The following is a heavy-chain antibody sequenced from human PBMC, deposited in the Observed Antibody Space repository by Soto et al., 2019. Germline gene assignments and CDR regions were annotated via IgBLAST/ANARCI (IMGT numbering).Heavy chain of an antibody. D-gene: IGHD3-22*01. CDR2: INPNSGGT. CDR1: GYTFTGYY. Sequence: GASVKVSCKASGYTFTGYYMHWVRQAPGQGLEWMGWINPNSGGTNYAQKFQGRVTMTRDTSISTAYMELSRLRSDDTAVFYCARPSITMIDAFDIWGQGTMVTVSS. CDR3: ARPSITMIDAFDI. V-gene: IGHV1-2*02. J-gene: IGHJ3*02.